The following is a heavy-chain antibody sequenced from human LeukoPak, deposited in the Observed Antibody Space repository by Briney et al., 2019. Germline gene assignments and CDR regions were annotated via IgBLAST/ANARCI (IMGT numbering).Heavy chain of an antibody. CDR3: GKDSTEDYGGNSDYLDY. D-gene: IGHD4-23*01. CDR1: GYTFTSYG. J-gene: IGHJ4*02. CDR2: ISAYNGNT. V-gene: IGHV1-18*01. Sequence: ASVKVSCKASGYTFTSYGISWVRQAPGQGLEWMGWISAYNGNTNYAQKLQGRVTMTTDTSTSTAYMELRSLRSDDTAVYYFGKDSTEDYGGNSDYLDYWGQGTLVTVSS.